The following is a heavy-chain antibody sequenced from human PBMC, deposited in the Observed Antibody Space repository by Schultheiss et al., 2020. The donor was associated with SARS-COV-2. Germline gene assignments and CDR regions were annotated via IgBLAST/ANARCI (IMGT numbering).Heavy chain of an antibody. V-gene: IGHV4-39*07. CDR2: IYYSGST. D-gene: IGHD6-19*01. CDR3: ARAVTGPKRYFDL. CDR1: GGSVSSGDHY. J-gene: IGHJ2*01. Sequence: SETLSLTCSVSGGSVSSGDHYWSWIRQPPGKGLEWIGSIYYSGSTYYNPSLKSRVTISVDTSKNQFSLKLTSVTAADTAVFYCARAVTGPKRYFDLWGRGTLVTVSS.